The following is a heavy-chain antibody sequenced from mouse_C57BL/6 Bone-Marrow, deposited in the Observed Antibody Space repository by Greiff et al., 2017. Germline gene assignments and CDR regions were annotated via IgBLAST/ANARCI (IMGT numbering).Heavy chain of an antibody. V-gene: IGHV1-20*01. D-gene: IGHD2-1*01. J-gene: IGHJ2*01. CDR3: ARYYGNYPHYFDY. CDR2: INPYNGDT. Sequence: EVQLQQSGPELVKPGDSVKISCKASGYSFTGYFMNWVMQSHGKSLEWIGRINPYNGDTFYNQKFKGKDTLTVDKSSSTAHMELRSLTSEDSAVYYCARYYGNYPHYFDYWGQGTTLTVSS. CDR1: GYSFTGYF.